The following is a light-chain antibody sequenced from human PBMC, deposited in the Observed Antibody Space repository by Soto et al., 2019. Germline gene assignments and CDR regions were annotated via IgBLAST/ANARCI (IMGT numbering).Light chain of an antibody. Sequence: EIVLTQSPATLSLSPGERATLSCRASQSVSRFLAWFQQKPGQAPSLLIYDSSNRAPGIPARFSGSGSGTDFTLTISSLEPEDFVVYYCQQYGRSPTFGQGTKVEIK. J-gene: IGKJ1*01. CDR1: QSVSRF. CDR3: QQYGRSPT. V-gene: IGKV3-11*01. CDR2: DSS.